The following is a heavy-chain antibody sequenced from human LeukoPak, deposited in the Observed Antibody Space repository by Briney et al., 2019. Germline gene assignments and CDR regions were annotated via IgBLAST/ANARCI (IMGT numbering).Heavy chain of an antibody. J-gene: IGHJ4*02. Sequence: GSSVKVSCKASGGTFSSYAISWVRQAPGQGLEWMGRIIPIFGTANYAQKFQGRVTITTDESTSTAYMELSSLRSEDTAVYYCARGPTTVTTTFPLCYFDYWGQGTLVTVSS. CDR3: ARGPTTVTTTFPLCYFDY. CDR1: GGTFSSYA. D-gene: IGHD4-17*01. V-gene: IGHV1-69*05. CDR2: IIPIFGTA.